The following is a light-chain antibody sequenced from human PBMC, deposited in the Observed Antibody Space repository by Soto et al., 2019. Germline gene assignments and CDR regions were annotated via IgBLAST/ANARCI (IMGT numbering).Light chain of an antibody. CDR2: AAS. CDR1: QDISTY. J-gene: IGKJ3*01. Sequence: DIQMTQSPSSLSASVGDRVTITCRASQDISTYLAWYQHKPGKVPKLLIFAASTLQSGVPSRFSGSGSGTDFTLTISSLQPEDVGAYYCQKYNNDPNTFGPGTKVDIK. V-gene: IGKV1-27*01. CDR3: QKYNNDPNT.